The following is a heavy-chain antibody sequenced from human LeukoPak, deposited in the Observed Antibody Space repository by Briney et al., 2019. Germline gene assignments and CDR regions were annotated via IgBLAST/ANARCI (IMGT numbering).Heavy chain of an antibody. V-gene: IGHV3-23*01. CDR1: GFTFSSYA. Sequence: GGSLRLSCAASGFTFSSYAMSWVRQAPGKGLEWVSTLVGSGFTIYYSDSVKGRFTISRDNSKNTVYLLMNSLRAEDTAVYYCARIEYSGSYRYYYYYMDVWGKGTTVTVSS. CDR2: LVGSGFTI. CDR3: ARIEYSGSYRYYYYYMDV. D-gene: IGHD1-26*01. J-gene: IGHJ6*03.